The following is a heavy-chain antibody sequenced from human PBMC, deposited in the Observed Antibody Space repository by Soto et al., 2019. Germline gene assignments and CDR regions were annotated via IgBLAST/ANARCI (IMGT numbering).Heavy chain of an antibody. Sequence: VASVKVSCKVSGYTLTELSMHWVRQAPGKGLEWMGGFDPEDGETIYAQKFQGRVTMAEDTSTDTAYMELSSLRSEDTAVYYCATDVKYSSGWLDYWGQGTLVTVSS. J-gene: IGHJ4*02. V-gene: IGHV1-24*01. D-gene: IGHD6-19*01. CDR1: GYTLTELS. CDR3: ATDVKYSSGWLDY. CDR2: FDPEDGET.